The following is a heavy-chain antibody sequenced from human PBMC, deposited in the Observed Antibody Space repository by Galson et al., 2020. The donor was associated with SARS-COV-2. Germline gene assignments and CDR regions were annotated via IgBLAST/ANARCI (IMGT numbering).Heavy chain of an antibody. J-gene: IGHJ2*01. CDR1: GDSITRTNFY. V-gene: IGHV4-39*07. Sequence: SETLSLTCTVAGDSITRTNFYWGWIRQPPGKGLEWIGTIYYTGATYYSPSLKRRVTISLDASKSQLSLKLRSVTAADMAVYYCARILEMAAAPTHFDLWGRGTLVTVSS. CDR3: ARILEMAAAPTHFDL. D-gene: IGHD2-15*01. CDR2: IYYTGAT.